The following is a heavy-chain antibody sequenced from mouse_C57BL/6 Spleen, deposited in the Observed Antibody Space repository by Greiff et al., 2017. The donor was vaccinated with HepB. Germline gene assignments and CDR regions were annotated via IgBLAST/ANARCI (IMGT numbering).Heavy chain of an antibody. J-gene: IGHJ4*01. V-gene: IGHV2-5*01. CDR3: AKIGSSYDYYAMDY. CDR2: IWRGGST. D-gene: IGHD1-1*01. CDR1: GFSLTSYG. Sequence: VHLVESGPGLVQPSQSLSITCTVSGFSLTSYGVHWVRQSPGKGLEWLGVIWRGGSTDYNAAFMSRLSITKDNSKSQVFFKMNSLQADDTAIYYCAKIGSSYDYYAMDYWGQGTSVTVSS.